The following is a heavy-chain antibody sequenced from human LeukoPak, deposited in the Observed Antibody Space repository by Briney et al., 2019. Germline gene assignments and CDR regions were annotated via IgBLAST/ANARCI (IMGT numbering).Heavy chain of an antibody. CDR2: INHSGST. CDR3: ATSGGEYCSGGSCYSEWNWFDP. J-gene: IGHJ5*02. Sequence: SETLSLTCAVYGRSFSGYYWSWIRQPPGKGLEWIGEINHSGSTNYNPSLKSRVTISVDTSKNQFSLKLSSVTAADTAVYYCATSGGEYCSGGSCYSEWNWFDPWGQGTLVTVSS. CDR1: GRSFSGYY. V-gene: IGHV4-34*01. D-gene: IGHD2-15*01.